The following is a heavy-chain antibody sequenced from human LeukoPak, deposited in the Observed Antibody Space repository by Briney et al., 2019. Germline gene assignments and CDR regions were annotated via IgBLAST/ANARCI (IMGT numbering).Heavy chain of an antibody. CDR2: IDGGGST. CDR1: GFTVSSNY. CDR3: AREHCSGGSCYSIYCYYYMDV. J-gene: IGHJ6*03. V-gene: IGHV3-53*01. D-gene: IGHD2-15*01. Sequence: PGGSLRLSCAASGFTVSSNYMSWVRQAPGKGLEWVSVIDGGGSTYYADAVKGRFTISRDISKNTLYLQMNSLRVDDTAVYYCAREHCSGGSCYSIYCYYYMDVWGKGTTVTVSS.